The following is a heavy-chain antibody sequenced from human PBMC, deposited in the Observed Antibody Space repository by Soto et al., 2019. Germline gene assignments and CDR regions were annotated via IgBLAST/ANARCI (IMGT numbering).Heavy chain of an antibody. Sequence: QVQLVQSGAEVKKPGASVKVSCKASGYTFTSYYMHWVRQAPGQGLEWMGIINPSGGSTSYAQKFQGRFTMTRDMSTSTVYMELSSLRSEDTAVYYCARALRDREITIFGVVWGQGTLVTVSS. CDR1: GYTFTSYY. CDR3: ARALRDREITIFGVV. D-gene: IGHD3-3*01. J-gene: IGHJ4*02. CDR2: INPSGGST. V-gene: IGHV1-46*01.